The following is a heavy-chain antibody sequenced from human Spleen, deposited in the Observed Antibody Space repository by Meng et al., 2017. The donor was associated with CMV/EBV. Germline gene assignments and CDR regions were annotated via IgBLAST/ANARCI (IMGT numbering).Heavy chain of an antibody. J-gene: IGHJ4*02. CDR2: IYHSGSG. Sequence: SETLSLTCTVSGSSMRSGYYWGWIRQPPGKGLEWIGTIYHSGSGYYSPSLKSRVSILVDTSKNQFSLKLSTVTAADTAVYYCARECATYGDVAEYYFDFWGQGTLVTVSS. CDR1: GSSMRSGYY. D-gene: IGHD4-17*01. CDR3: ARECATYGDVAEYYFDF. V-gene: IGHV4-38-2*02.